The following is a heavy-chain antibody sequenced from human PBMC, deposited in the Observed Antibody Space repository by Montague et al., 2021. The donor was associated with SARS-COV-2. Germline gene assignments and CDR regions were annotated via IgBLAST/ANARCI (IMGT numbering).Heavy chain of an antibody. J-gene: IGHJ5*02. CDR1: GASITTYY. CDR2: IHTSGNT. V-gene: IGHV4-4*07. CDR3: AREATSWFGEFMGVWVAP. Sequence: SETLSLTCTVSGASITTYYWSWFRQSAGKGLEWIGRIHTSGNTNYNPTLTSRVTMSVDTSKNQFSLKLNSVTAADTAVYYCAREATSWFGEFMGVWVAPWGQGTLVTVSS. D-gene: IGHD3-10*01.